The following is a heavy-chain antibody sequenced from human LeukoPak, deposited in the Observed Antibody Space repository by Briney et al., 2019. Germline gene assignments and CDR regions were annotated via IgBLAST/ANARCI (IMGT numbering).Heavy chain of an antibody. Sequence: GGALRLSCAAPGFIFDNYAIHWGRQGPGKGLGWVSLISVDGGSAFYADSVRGRFTISRDNTRKSLSLRMSSLRREDTALYYCARESETSGWYDYWGQGTLVTVSS. V-gene: IGHV3-43*02. CDR3: ARESETSGWYDY. CDR1: GFIFDNYA. J-gene: IGHJ4*02. CDR2: ISVDGGSA. D-gene: IGHD6-19*01.